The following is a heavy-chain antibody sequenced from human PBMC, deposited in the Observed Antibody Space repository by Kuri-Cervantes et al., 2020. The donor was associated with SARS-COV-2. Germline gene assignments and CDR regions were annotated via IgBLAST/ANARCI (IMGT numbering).Heavy chain of an antibody. V-gene: IGHV1-8*03. J-gene: IGHJ1*01. Sequence: GGSLRLSCKASGYTFTSYDINWVRQATGQGLEWMGWMNPNSGNTGYAQKFQGRVTITRNTSISTAYMELSSLRSEDTAVYYCARLLKRGGWYSQYFQHWGQGTLVTVSS. CDR1: GYTFTSYD. CDR3: ARLLKRGGWYSQYFQH. D-gene: IGHD6-19*01. CDR2: MNPNSGNT.